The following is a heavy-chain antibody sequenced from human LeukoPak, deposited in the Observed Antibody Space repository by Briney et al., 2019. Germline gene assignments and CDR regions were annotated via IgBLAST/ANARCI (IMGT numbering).Heavy chain of an antibody. CDR3: ARVWRYLYQPLYYFDY. J-gene: IGHJ4*02. CDR2: INHSGST. V-gene: IGHV4-34*01. CDR1: GGSFSGYY. D-gene: IGHD2-2*01. Sequence: SETLSLTCAVYGGSFSGYYWSWIRQPPGKGLEWIGEINHSGSTNYNPSLKSRVTISVDTSKNQFSLKLSSVTAADTAVYYCARVWRYLYQPLYYFDYWGQGTLVTVSS.